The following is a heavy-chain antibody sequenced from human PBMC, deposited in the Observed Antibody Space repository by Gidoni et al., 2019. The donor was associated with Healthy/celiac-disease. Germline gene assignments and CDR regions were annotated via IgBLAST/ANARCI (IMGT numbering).Heavy chain of an antibody. CDR3: TTDALVLATFDY. CDR2: IKSKTDGGTT. Sequence: VQLVESGGGLVQPGGSLRLCCAASGFTFSNAWMNWVRPAPGKGLEWVGRIKSKTDGGTTDYAAPVKGRFTISRDDSKNTLYLQMNSLKTEDTAVYYCTTDALVLATFDYWGQGTLVTVSS. D-gene: IGHD5-12*01. V-gene: IGHV3-15*07. CDR1: GFTFSNAW. J-gene: IGHJ4*02.